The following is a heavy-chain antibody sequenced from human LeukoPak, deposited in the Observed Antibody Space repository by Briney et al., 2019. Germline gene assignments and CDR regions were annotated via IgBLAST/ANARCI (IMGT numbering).Heavy chain of an antibody. V-gene: IGHV1-18*01. D-gene: IGHD3-10*01. J-gene: IGHJ6*02. Sequence: ASVTVSCKASGYTFTSYGISWVRQAPGQGLEWMGWISAYNGNTNYAQKLQGRVTMTTDTSTSTAYMELRSLRSDDTAVYYCARDGEVDTMVRGVIITGEYYYYYGMDVWGQGTTVTVSS. CDR3: ARDGEVDTMVRGVIITGEYYYYYGMDV. CDR1: GYTFTSYG. CDR2: ISAYNGNT.